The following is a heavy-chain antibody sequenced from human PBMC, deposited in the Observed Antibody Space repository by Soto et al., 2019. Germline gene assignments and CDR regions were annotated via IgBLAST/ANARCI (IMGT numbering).Heavy chain of an antibody. CDR2: ITISGNYI. D-gene: IGHD1-1*01. V-gene: IGHV3-21*01. CDR1: GFACQTYT. Sequence: PGGSLGLSCAASGFACQTYTMEWLRQPPGKGLEWVSSITISGNYIYYADSVKGRFTISRDNSKNTLYLQMNTLRPEDTGLYYCARVTSGNYLYY. J-gene: IGHJ6*01. CDR3: ARVTSGNYLYY.